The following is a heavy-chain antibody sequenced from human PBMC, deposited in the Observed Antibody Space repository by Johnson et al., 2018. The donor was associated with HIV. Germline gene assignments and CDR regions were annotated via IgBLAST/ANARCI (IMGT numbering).Heavy chain of an antibody. CDR3: ARAKDAAYPYDAFDV. V-gene: IGHV3-33*05. CDR1: GFSFSSYG. CDR2: IPFHGNQQ. J-gene: IGHJ3*01. Sequence: QVQLVESGGGVVQPGGSLRLSCAASGFSFSSYGMYWARQAPDKGLEWVAYIPFHGNQQYYGDSVKGRFTISRDNSRDTLFLEMDSLRAEDTAMYYCARAKDAAYPYDAFDVWGHGTMVIVSA. D-gene: IGHD2-15*01.